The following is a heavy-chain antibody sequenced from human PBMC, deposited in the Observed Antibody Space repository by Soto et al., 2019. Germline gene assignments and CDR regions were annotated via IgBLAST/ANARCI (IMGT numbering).Heavy chain of an antibody. D-gene: IGHD6-19*01. CDR3: AKGSRGSVAGMGIDY. CDR1: GFTFSSYW. CDR2: IKQDGSEK. V-gene: IGHV3-7*03. J-gene: IGHJ4*02. Sequence: GGSLRLSCAASGFTFSSYWMSLVRQAPGKGLEWVANIKQDGSEKYYVDSVKGRFTISRDNSKNSLYLQMNSLRAEDTAVYYCAKGSRGSVAGMGIDYWGQGTLVTVSS.